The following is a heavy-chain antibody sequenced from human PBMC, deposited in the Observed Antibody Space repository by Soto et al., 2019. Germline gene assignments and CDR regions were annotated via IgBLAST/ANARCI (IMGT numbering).Heavy chain of an antibody. V-gene: IGHV4-39*01. CDR3: ARRVYAFWSGAYGHWFDP. Sequence: QLQLQESGPGLVKPSETLSLTCTVSGGSISSSSYYWGWIRQPPGKGLEWIGSIYYSGSTYYNPSLKSRVTMSVDTSKNQFSLKLSSVTAADTAVYYCARRVYAFWSGAYGHWFDPWGQGTLVTVSS. CDR2: IYYSGST. D-gene: IGHD3-3*01. J-gene: IGHJ5*02. CDR1: GGSISSSSYY.